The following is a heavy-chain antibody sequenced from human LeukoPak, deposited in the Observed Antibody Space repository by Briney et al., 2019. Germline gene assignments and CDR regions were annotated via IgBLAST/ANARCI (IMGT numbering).Heavy chain of an antibody. CDR1: GFTFSSYE. J-gene: IGHJ4*02. D-gene: IGHD3-10*01. CDR3: ARDMIWGVTFDY. V-gene: IGHV3-48*03. Sequence: PGGSLRLSCAASGFTFSSYEMNWVRLAPGKGLEWLSYISSSGSTIYYADSVKGRFTISRDNAKNSLYLQMNSLRAEDTAVYFCARDMIWGVTFDYWGQGTLVTVSS. CDR2: ISSSGSTI.